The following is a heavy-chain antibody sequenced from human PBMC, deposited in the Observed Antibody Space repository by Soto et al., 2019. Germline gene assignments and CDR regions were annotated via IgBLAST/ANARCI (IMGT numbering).Heavy chain of an antibody. D-gene: IGHD1-1*01. CDR2: INPNSGGT. CDR3: ARAPERATTFAY. J-gene: IGHJ4*02. Sequence: ASVKVSCKASGYTFTVYYMHWVLQAPGQGLEWMGWINPNSGGTNYAQKFQGWVTMTRDTSISTAYMELSRLRSDDTAVYYCARAPERATTFAYWGQGTLVTVSS. V-gene: IGHV1-2*04. CDR1: GYTFTVYY.